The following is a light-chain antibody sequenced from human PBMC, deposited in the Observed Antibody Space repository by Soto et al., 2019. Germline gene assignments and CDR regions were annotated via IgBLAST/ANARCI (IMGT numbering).Light chain of an antibody. V-gene: IGKV1-27*01. Sequence: DIQMTQSPPSLSASVGDRVTITCRASQGISKYLAWYQQKPGKVPKLLIYAASTLQSGVPSRFSGSGSGTDFTLTITSLQPEDVATYYCQKYNIAPQTFGQGTKVDIK. J-gene: IGKJ1*01. CDR2: AAS. CDR3: QKYNIAPQT. CDR1: QGISKY.